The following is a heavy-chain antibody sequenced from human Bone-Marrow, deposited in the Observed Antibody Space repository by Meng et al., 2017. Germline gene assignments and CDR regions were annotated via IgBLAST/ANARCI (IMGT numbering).Heavy chain of an antibody. J-gene: IGHJ4*02. CDR3: ARGPTTMAHDFDY. CDR1: GGSFSDYY. CDR2: INHSGST. Sequence: QVRLQLWGAGLFKPSETLSLTCVVSGGSFSDYYWSWIRQPPGKGLEWIGEINHSGSTNYNPSLESRATISVDTSQNNLSLKLSSVTAADSAVYYCARGPTTMAHDFDYWGQGTLVTVSS. D-gene: IGHD4-11*01. V-gene: IGHV4-34*01.